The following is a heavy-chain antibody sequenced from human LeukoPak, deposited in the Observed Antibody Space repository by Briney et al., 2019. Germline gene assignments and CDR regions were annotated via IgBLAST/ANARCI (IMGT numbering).Heavy chain of an antibody. CDR3: ARKRGYSYGFQDDAFDI. V-gene: IGHV1-8*01. D-gene: IGHD5-18*01. CDR2: MNPNSGNT. CDR1: GYTFTSYD. J-gene: IGHJ3*02. Sequence: GASVKVSCKASGYTFTSYDINWVRQASGQGLEWMGWMNPNSGNTGYAQKFQGRVTMTRNTSISTAYMELSSLRSEDTAVYYCARKRGYSYGFQDDAFDIWGQGTMVTVSS.